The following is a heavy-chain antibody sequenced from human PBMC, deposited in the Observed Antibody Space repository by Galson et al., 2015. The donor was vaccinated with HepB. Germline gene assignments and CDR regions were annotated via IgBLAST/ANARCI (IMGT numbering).Heavy chain of an antibody. Sequence: SVKVSCKASGYTFTSYYMHWVRQAPGQGLEWMGIINPSGGSTSYAQKFQGRVTMTRDTSTSTVYMELSSLRSEDTAVYYCARGEFGGYYGSGSYGYWGQGTLVTVSS. D-gene: IGHD3-10*01. J-gene: IGHJ4*02. CDR2: INPSGGST. CDR3: ARGEFGGYYGSGSYGY. V-gene: IGHV1-46*01. CDR1: GYTFTSYY.